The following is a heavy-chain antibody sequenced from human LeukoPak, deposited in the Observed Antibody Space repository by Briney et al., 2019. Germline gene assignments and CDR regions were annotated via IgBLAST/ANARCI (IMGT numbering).Heavy chain of an antibody. CDR3: ARHLNGGTYPLDH. V-gene: IGHV4-59*08. CDR2: IHDSGST. CDR1: GGSIRSYY. J-gene: IGHJ4*02. D-gene: IGHD1-26*01. Sequence: SETLSLTCTVSGGSIRSYYWSWIRQPPGKGLEWIAHIHDSGSTYYNPSLKSRLTMSVDTSKNQFSLRLSSVTAADTAVYYCARHLNGGTYPLDHWGRGTLVTVSS.